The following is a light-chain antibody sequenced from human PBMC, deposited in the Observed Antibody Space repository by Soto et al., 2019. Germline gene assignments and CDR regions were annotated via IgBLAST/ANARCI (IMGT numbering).Light chain of an antibody. CDR2: EVS. CDR1: SSDIGTYNF. J-gene: IGLJ3*02. V-gene: IGLV2-14*01. CDR3: SSYAATSTLV. Sequence: QYALTQPASVSGSPGQSITMSCTGSSSDIGTYNFVSWYQQHAGKSPRLILYEVSNRPSGVSSRFSGSKSGNSASLTISGLQPEDEAHYFCSSYAATSTLVFGGGTKLTVL.